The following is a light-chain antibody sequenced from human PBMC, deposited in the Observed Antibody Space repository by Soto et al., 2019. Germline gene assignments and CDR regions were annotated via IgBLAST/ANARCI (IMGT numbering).Light chain of an antibody. Sequence: QSVLTQPPSVSGAPGQRVTISCTGSSSNIGAGYDVHWYQQVPGTAPKLLIYGNSNRPSGVPDRFSGSKSGTSASLAITGLQAEDEAYYYCQSYDSSLSGYVFGTGTKVTVL. CDR2: GNS. J-gene: IGLJ1*01. CDR1: SSNIGAGYD. CDR3: QSYDSSLSGYV. V-gene: IGLV1-40*01.